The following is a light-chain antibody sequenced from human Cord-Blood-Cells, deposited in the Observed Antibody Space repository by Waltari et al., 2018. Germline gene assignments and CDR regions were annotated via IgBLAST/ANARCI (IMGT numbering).Light chain of an antibody. Sequence: QSAPTQPASVSGSPGQSITLSCTGTSSDVGGYNYVSCYQQHPGKAPKLMIYDVSKRPSGVSNRFSGSKSGNTASLTISGLQAEDEADYYCSSYTSSSTWVFGGGTKLTVL. CDR2: DVS. CDR3: SSYTSSSTWV. CDR1: SSDVGGYNY. J-gene: IGLJ3*02. V-gene: IGLV2-14*01.